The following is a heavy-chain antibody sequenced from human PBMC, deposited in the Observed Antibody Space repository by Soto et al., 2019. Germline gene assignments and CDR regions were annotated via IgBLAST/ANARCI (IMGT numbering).Heavy chain of an antibody. V-gene: IGHV3-74*01. D-gene: IGHD5-12*01. J-gene: IGHJ6*02. CDR3: AREGSGGYDYYYYYGMDA. Sequence: PGGSLRLSCAASGLTFSSYWMHLVRQAPGKGLVWVSRINSDGSSTSYADSVKGRFTIFRDNAKSTLYLQMNSLRAEDTAVYYCAREGSGGYDYYYYYGMDAWGQGTTVTVSS. CDR1: GLTFSSYW. CDR2: INSDGSST.